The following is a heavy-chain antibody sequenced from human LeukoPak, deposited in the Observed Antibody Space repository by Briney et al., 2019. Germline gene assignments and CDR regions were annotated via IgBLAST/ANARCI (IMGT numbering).Heavy chain of an antibody. CDR3: ARQGWFGELLSPLDY. J-gene: IGHJ4*02. CDR1: GGPISSSSYY. D-gene: IGHD3-10*01. CDR2: IYYSGST. Sequence: SETLSLTCTVSGGPISSSSYYWGWIRQPPGKGLEWIGSIYYSGSTYYNQSLKSRVTISVDTSKNQFSLKLSSVTASDTAVYYCARQGWFGELLSPLDYWGQGTLVTVSS. V-gene: IGHV4-39*01.